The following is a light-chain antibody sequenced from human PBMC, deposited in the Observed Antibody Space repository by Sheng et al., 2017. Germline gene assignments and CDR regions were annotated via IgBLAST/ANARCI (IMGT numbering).Light chain of an antibody. J-gene: IGKJ2*01. CDR2: AAS. CDR1: QSISSSY. Sequence: IVLTQSPGTLSLSPGERATLSCRASQSISSSYLAWYQQKPGQTPRLLIYAASTRAAGIPDRFSGSGSGTDFTLTISRLEPEDSAVFYCQQYGDSPYTFGQGTKLEIK. V-gene: IGKV3-20*01. CDR3: QQYGDSPYT.